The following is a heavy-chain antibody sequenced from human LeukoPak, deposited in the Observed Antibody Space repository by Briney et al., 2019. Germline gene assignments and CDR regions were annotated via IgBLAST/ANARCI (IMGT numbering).Heavy chain of an antibody. CDR1: GFTFSSYS. D-gene: IGHD3-10*01. V-gene: IGHV3-21*01. CDR3: ARGFQYYYGSGSY. J-gene: IGHJ4*02. CDR2: ISSSSSYI. Sequence: PGGSLRLSCAASGFTFSSYSMNWFRQAPGKGLEWVSSISSSSSYIYYADSVKGRFTISRDNAKNSLYLQMNSLRAEDTAVYYCARGFQYYYGSGSYWGQGTLVTVSS.